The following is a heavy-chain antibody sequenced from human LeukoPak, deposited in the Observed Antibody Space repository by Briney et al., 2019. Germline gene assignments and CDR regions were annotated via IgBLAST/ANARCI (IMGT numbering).Heavy chain of an antibody. V-gene: IGHV4-34*01. Sequence: PSETLSLTCAVYGGSFSGYYWSWIRQPPGKGLEWIGEINHSGSTNYNPSLKSRVTISVDTSKNQFSLKLSSVTTADTAVYYCARGGYWFDPWGQGTLVTVSS. CDR1: GGSFSGYY. CDR2: INHSGST. CDR3: ARGGYWFDP. J-gene: IGHJ5*02.